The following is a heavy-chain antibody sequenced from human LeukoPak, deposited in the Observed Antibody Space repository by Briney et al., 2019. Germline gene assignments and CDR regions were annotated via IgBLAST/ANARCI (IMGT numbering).Heavy chain of an antibody. V-gene: IGHV4-34*01. CDR3: ATHDSDSQNWFDP. CDR2: INHSGST. Sequence: PSETLSLTCAVYGGSFSGYYWSWIRQPPGKGLEWIGEINHSGSTNYNPSLKSRVTISVDTSKNQFSLKLSSVTAADTAVYYCATHDSDSQNWFDPWGQGTLVTVSS. D-gene: IGHD3-22*01. J-gene: IGHJ5*02. CDR1: GGSFSGYY.